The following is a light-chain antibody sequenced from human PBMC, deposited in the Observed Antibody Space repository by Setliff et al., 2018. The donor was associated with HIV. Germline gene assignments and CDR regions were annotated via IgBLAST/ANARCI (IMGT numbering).Light chain of an antibody. CDR3: SSYTSSSTYV. CDR2: DVS. Sequence: SALTQPRSVSGSPGQSVTISCTGTSSDVGGYNYVSWYQQHPGKAPKLMIYDVSNRPSGVSNRFSGSKSGNTASLTISGLQAEDEADYYCSSYTSSSTYVFGTGTKVTVL. V-gene: IGLV2-14*03. CDR1: SSDVGGYNY. J-gene: IGLJ1*01.